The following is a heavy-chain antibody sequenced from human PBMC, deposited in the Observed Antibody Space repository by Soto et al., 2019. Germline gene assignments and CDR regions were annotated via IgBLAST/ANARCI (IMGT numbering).Heavy chain of an antibody. CDR2: IWYDGSNK. D-gene: IGHD3-16*02. CDR3: ARGATDYIWGSYRENWFDP. J-gene: IGHJ5*02. CDR1: GFTFSSYG. V-gene: IGHV3-33*01. Sequence: GGSLRLSCAASGFTFSSYGMHWVRQAPGKGLEWVAVIWYDGSNKYYADSVKGRFTISRDNSKNTLYLQMNSLRAEDTAVYYCARGATDYIWGSYRENWFDPWGQGTLVTVSS.